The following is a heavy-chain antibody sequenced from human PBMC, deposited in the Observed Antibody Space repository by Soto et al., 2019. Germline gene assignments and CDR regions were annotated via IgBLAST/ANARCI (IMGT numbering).Heavy chain of an antibody. D-gene: IGHD3-16*01. V-gene: IGHV4-34*01. J-gene: IGHJ6*02. Sequence: PSETLSLTCAVYGGSFSGYYWSWIRQPPGKGLEWIGEINHSGSTNYNPSLKSRVTISVDTSKNQFSLKLSSVTAADTAVYYCARSLGYGTYYYYYGMDVGGQGTTVT. CDR1: GGSFSGYY. CDR2: INHSGST. CDR3: ARSLGYGTYYYYYGMDV.